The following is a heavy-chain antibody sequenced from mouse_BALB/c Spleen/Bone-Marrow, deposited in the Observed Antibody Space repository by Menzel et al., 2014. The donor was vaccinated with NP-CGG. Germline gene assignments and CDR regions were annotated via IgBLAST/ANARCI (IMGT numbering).Heavy chain of an antibody. CDR2: ISDGGSYT. CDR1: GFIFSDYY. D-gene: IGHD1-1*01. J-gene: IGHJ1*01. CDR3: ARGIRYYGSIYGHLDV. Sequence: EVQGVESGGGLVKPGGSLKLSCAASGFIFSDYYMYWVRQTPEKRLEWVATISDGGSYTYYPDSVKGRFTISRDHAKNNLYLQMSSLKSEDTAMYYCARGIRYYGSIYGHLDVWGAGTAVTVSS. V-gene: IGHV5-4*02.